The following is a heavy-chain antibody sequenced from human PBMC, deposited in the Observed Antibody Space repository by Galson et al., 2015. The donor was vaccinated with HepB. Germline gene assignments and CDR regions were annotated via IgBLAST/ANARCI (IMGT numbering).Heavy chain of an antibody. J-gene: IGHJ4*02. Sequence: SVKVSCKASGGTFSSYAISWVRQAPGQGLEWMGRIIPILGIANYAQKFQGRVTITADKSTSTAYMELSSLRSEDTAVYYCARDHSLATKRRFLDYWGQGTLVTVSS. CDR2: IIPILGIA. D-gene: IGHD5-24*01. CDR3: ARDHSLATKRRFLDY. CDR1: GGTFSSYA. V-gene: IGHV1-69*04.